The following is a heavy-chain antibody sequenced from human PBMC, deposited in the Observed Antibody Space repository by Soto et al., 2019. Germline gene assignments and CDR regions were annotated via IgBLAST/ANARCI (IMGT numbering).Heavy chain of an antibody. Sequence: SETLSLTCAVYGGSFRGYYWSWIRQSPGQGLEWIGEINHSGSTNYNPSLKSRVTMSVDTSKIQFSLKMNSVTAADTAVYYCARGPRIVIVPAAISYYMDVWDKGTTVTVSS. CDR3: ARGPRIVIVPAAISYYMDV. D-gene: IGHD2-2*01. CDR2: INHSGST. J-gene: IGHJ6*03. CDR1: GGSFRGYY. V-gene: IGHV4-34*01.